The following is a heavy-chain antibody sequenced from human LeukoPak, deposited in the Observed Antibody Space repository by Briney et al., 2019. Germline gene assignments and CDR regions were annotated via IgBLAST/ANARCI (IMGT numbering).Heavy chain of an antibody. J-gene: IGHJ4*02. Sequence: GGSLRLSCAASGFTFSSYAMSWVRQAPGKGLEWVSAISGSGGSTYYADSVKGRFTIPRDNSKNTLYLQMNSLRAEDTAVYYCAKAWYSYDVASDFDYWGQGTLVTVPS. CDR1: GFTFSSYA. CDR3: AKAWYSYDVASDFDY. CDR2: ISGSGGST. V-gene: IGHV3-23*01. D-gene: IGHD5-18*01.